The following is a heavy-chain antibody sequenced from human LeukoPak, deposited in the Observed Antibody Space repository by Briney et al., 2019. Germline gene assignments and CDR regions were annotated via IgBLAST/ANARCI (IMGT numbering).Heavy chain of an antibody. Sequence: NPSETLSLTCTVSGGSISTYYWTWIRQPPGKGLEWIGYIYYSGSTNYNPSLKSRVTISLDTSKNQFSLKLSSVTAADTAVYYCARQVGCSSTSCYADYWGQGTLVTVSS. CDR1: GGSISTYY. CDR2: IYYSGST. D-gene: IGHD2-2*01. CDR3: ARQVGCSSTSCYADY. V-gene: IGHV4-59*08. J-gene: IGHJ4*02.